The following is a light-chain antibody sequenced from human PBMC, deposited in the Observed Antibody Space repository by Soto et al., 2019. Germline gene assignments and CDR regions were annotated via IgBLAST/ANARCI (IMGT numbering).Light chain of an antibody. CDR3: QQYGSSVLT. CDR2: GAS. CDR1: QSVSSSY. J-gene: IGKJ4*01. V-gene: IGKV3-20*01. Sequence: EIVLTQSPGTLSLSPGERATLSCRASQSVSSSYLAWYQQKPGQAPRLLIYGASSRATGIPDRFSGSGSGTDFTLTISRLEPEDFAVYYCQQYGSSVLTFGGGIKVEIK.